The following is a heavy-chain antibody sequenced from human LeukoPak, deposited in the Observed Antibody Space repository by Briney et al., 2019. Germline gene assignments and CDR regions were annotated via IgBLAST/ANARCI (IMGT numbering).Heavy chain of an antibody. CDR3: ARDKGYCSSTSCYASGWSVTNWFDP. CDR2: INPSGGST. V-gene: IGHV1-46*01. J-gene: IGHJ5*02. Sequence: GASVKVSCKASGYTFTSYYMHWVRQAPGQGLEWMGIINPSGGSTSYAQKFQGRVTMTRNTSISTAYMELSSLRSEDTAVYYCARDKGYCSSTSCYASGWSVTNWFDPWGQGTLVTVSS. CDR1: GYTFTSYY. D-gene: IGHD2-2*01.